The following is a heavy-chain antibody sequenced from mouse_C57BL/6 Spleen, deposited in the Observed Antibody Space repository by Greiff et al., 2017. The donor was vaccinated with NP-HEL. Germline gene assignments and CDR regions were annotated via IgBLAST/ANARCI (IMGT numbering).Heavy chain of an antibody. V-gene: IGHV1-4*01. CDR3: ARELGQWRDY. CDR1: GYTFTSYT. D-gene: IGHD4-1*01. Sequence: QVQLQQSGAELARPGASVKMSCKASGYTFTSYTMHWVKQRPGQGLEWIGYINPSSGYTKYNQKFKDKATLTADKSSSTAYMQLSSLTSEDSAVYYCARELGQWRDYWGQGTTLTVSS. J-gene: IGHJ2*01. CDR2: INPSSGYT.